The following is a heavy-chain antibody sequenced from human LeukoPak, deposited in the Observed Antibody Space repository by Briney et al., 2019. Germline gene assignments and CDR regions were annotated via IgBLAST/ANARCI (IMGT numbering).Heavy chain of an antibody. CDR2: IYSSGST. CDR3: ARGQYHLLYWYFDL. Sequence: SETLSLTCTVSGGSISSYYWSWIRQPAGKGLEWIGRIYSSGSTNYNPSLKSRVTMSVDTSKNQSSLKLSSVTAADTAVYYCARGQYHLLYWYFDLWGRGTLVTVSS. J-gene: IGHJ2*01. D-gene: IGHD2-2*01. V-gene: IGHV4-4*07. CDR1: GGSISSYY.